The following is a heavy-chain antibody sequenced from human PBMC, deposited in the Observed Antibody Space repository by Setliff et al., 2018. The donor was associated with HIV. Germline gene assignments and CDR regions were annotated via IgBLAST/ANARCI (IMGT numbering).Heavy chain of an antibody. CDR3: ASSWSRVPYYGMDV. Sequence: ASVKVSCKASGSTFSNYDINWVRQAPGQGPEWMGWMNPNSGNTGYAPKLQGRVTMTRNTSISTAYMELSSLRSDDTAVYYCASSWSRVPYYGMDVWGQGTTVTVSS. D-gene: IGHD6-13*01. CDR2: MNPNSGNT. J-gene: IGHJ6*02. V-gene: IGHV1-8*01. CDR1: GSTFSNYD.